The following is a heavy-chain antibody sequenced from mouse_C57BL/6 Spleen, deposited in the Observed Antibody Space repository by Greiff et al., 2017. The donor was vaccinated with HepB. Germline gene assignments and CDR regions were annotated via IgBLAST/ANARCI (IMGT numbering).Heavy chain of an antibody. V-gene: IGHV14-1*01. CDR1: GFNIKDYY. CDR3: TKDGSSYAYFDY. CDR2: IDPEDGDT. J-gene: IGHJ2*01. D-gene: IGHD1-1*01. Sequence: EVQVVESGAELVRPGASVKLSCTASGFNIKDYYMHWVKQRPEQGLEWIGRIDPEDGDTEYAPKFQGKATMTADTSSNTAYLQLSSLTSEDTAVYYCTKDGSSYAYFDYWGQGTTLTVSS.